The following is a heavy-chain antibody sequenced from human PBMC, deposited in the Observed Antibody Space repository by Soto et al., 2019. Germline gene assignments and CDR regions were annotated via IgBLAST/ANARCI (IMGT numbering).Heavy chain of an antibody. CDR1: GGSISSYY. V-gene: IGHV4-59*01. D-gene: IGHD3-3*01. J-gene: IGHJ4*02. CDR3: ARVTTIFGGSIRDIDTFDY. CDR2: IDYSGST. Sequence: PSETLSLTCTVSGGSISSYYWSWIRQPPGKGLEWIGYIDYSGSTNYNPSLKSRVTISVDTSKNQFSLRLSSVTAADTAVYYCARVTTIFGGSIRDIDTFDYWGQGTLVTVSS.